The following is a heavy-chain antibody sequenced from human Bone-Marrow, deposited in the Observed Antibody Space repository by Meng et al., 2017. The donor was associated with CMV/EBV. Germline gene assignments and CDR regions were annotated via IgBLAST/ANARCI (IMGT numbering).Heavy chain of an antibody. CDR1: GGSFSGYY. D-gene: IGHD2-2*01. CDR2: IYHSGST. J-gene: IGHJ4*02. CDR3: ARGVPSHPIDS. V-gene: IGHV4-34*01. Sequence: SETLSLTCAVYGGSFSGYYWSWIRQPPGKGLEWIGEIYHSGSTNYNPSLKSRVTISVDTSKKQFSLRVSSVTAADTAVYFCARGVPSHPIDSWGQGTLVTVSS.